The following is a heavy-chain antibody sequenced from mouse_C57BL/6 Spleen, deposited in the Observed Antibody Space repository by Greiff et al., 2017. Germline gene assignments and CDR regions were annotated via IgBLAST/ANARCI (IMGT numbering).Heavy chain of an antibody. D-gene: IGHD1-1*01. CDR3: ARDEVTTVVAFDY. CDR1: GFTFKNTY. V-gene: IGHV14-3*01. Sequence: VQLQQSVAELVRPGASVKLSCTASGFTFKNTYMHWVKQRPDQGLEWIGRIDPANGYTKYAPKFQGKATITADTSSNTAYLQLSSLTSEDTAIYYCARDEVTTVVAFDYWGQGTTLTVSS. J-gene: IGHJ2*01. CDR2: IDPANGYT.